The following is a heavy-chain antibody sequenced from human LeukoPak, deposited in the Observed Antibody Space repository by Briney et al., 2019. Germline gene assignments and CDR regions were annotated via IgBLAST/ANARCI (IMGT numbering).Heavy chain of an antibody. Sequence: PGGSLRLSCAASGFTFSSYAMHWVRQAPGKGLEYVSAISSNGGSTYYANSVKGRFTISRDNSKNTLYLQMGSLRAEDMAMYYCASTYCSSTSCLVDYWGQGTLVTVSS. CDR1: GFTFSSYA. CDR2: ISSNGGST. CDR3: ASTYCSSTSCLVDY. J-gene: IGHJ4*02. V-gene: IGHV3-64*01. D-gene: IGHD2-2*01.